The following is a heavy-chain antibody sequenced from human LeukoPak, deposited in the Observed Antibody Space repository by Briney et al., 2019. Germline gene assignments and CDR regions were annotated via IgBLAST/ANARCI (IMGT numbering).Heavy chain of an antibody. Sequence: SETLSLTCTVSGGSISSGSYYWSWIRQPPGKGLEWIGSIYYSGSTYYNPSLKSRVTIPVDTSKNQFSLKLSSVTAADTAVYYCARDSCPDSSGYYSPVDNWFDPWGQGTLVTVSS. V-gene: IGHV4-39*07. CDR1: GGSISSGSYY. CDR3: ARDSCPDSSGYYSPVDNWFDP. J-gene: IGHJ5*02. CDR2: IYYSGST. D-gene: IGHD3-22*01.